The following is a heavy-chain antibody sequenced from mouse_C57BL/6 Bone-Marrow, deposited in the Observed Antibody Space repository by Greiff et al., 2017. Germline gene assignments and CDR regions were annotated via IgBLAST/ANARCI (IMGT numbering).Heavy chain of an antibody. Sequence: EVQGVESGGGLVQPGGSLSLSCAASGFTFTDYYMSWVRQPPGKALEWLGFIRNKANGYTTEYSASVKGRFTISRDNSQSILYLQMNALRAEDSATYYCARPPYYGSSPYAMDYWGQGTSVTVSS. J-gene: IGHJ4*01. D-gene: IGHD1-1*01. V-gene: IGHV7-3*01. CDR3: ARPPYYGSSPYAMDY. CDR1: GFTFTDYY. CDR2: IRNKANGYTT.